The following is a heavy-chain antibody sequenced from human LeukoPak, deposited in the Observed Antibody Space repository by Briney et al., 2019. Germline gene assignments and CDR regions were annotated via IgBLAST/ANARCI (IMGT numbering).Heavy chain of an antibody. V-gene: IGHV3-30-3*01. Sequence: QAGGSLRLSCVASGFTFSSYAMHWVRQAPGKGLEWVAVIAFEGSNALYADSVKGRFTISRDISKSTLYLEMNSLKAEDSAIYYCSRGRYSNYSRSGYYYGMDVWGQGTTVTVSS. CDR2: IAFEGSNA. J-gene: IGHJ6*02. CDR3: SRGRYSNYSRSGYYYGMDV. CDR1: GFTFSSYA. D-gene: IGHD4-11*01.